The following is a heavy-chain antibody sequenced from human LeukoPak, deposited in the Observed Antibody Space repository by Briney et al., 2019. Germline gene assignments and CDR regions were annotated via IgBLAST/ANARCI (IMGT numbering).Heavy chain of an antibody. D-gene: IGHD3-16*02. V-gene: IGHV4-61*01. CDR1: GGSISSGIYY. Sequence: SQTLSLTCTVSGGSISSGIYYWSWIRQPPGKGLEWIGYIYYSGSTNYNPSLKSRVTISVDTSKNQFSLKLSSVTAADTAVYYCAREDYYDYVWGSYHLFDYWGQGTLVTVSS. CDR3: AREDYYDYVWGSYHLFDY. CDR2: IYYSGST. J-gene: IGHJ4*02.